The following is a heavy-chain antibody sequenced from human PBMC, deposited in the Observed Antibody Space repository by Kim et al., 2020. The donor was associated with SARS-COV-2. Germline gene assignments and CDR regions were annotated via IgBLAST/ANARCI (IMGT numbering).Heavy chain of an antibody. CDR2: IKTDGSAQ. D-gene: IGHD5-12*01. Sequence: GGSLRLSCVASGFTFSSSWMSWVRQAPGKGLEWVANIKTDGSAQYYVDSVKGRFTISRDNAKNSLYLQMNSLRAEDTAVYYFVRDDPGYGGYRYWAQGT. CDR3: VRDDPGYGGYRY. J-gene: IGHJ4*02. CDR1: GFTFSSSW. V-gene: IGHV3-7*01.